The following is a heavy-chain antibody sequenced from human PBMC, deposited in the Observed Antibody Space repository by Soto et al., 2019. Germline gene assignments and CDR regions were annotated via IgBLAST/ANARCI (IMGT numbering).Heavy chain of an antibody. CDR3: ARSITIFGVFTKPKYYFDN. V-gene: IGHV1-69*01. Sequence: QVQLVQSGAEVKKPGSSVKVSCKASGGTFSSYAISWVRQAPGQGLEWMGGINPIFGTANYAKKFKGRVTITADESTSTAYMELRSLRSEDTAVYYCARSITIFGVFTKPKYYFDNRGQGTLVTVSS. CDR2: INPIFGTA. CDR1: GGTFSSYA. D-gene: IGHD3-3*01. J-gene: IGHJ4*02.